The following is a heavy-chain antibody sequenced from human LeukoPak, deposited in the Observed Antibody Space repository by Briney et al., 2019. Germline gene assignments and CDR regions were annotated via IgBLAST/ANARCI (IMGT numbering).Heavy chain of an antibody. D-gene: IGHD2-8*01. V-gene: IGHV3-48*03. CDR1: GFTFSTYE. Sequence: GGSLRLSCAASGFTFSTYEMNWVRQAPGKGLEWVSYISSSGSIIHYADSVKGRFTISRDNSKNTLYLQMNSLRAEDTAVYYCTKDLNVGDLGYFDYWGQGTLVTVSS. CDR2: ISSSGSII. CDR3: TKDLNVGDLGYFDY. J-gene: IGHJ4*02.